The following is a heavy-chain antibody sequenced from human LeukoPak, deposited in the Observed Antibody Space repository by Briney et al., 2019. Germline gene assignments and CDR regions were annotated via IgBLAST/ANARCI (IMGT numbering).Heavy chain of an antibody. CDR2: IYHSGST. CDR1: GGSISSSNW. Sequence: PSETLSLTCAVSGGSISSSNWWSWVRQPPGKGLEWIGEIYHSGSTNYNPSLKSRVTISVDTSKNQFSLKLSSVTAADTAVYYCARVGVGGIPDYWGQGTLVTVSS. CDR3: ARVGVGGIPDY. V-gene: IGHV4-4*02. D-gene: IGHD2-15*01. J-gene: IGHJ4*02.